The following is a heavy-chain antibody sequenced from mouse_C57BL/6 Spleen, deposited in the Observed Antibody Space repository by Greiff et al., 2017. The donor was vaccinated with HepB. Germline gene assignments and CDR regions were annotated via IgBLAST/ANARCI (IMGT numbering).Heavy chain of an antibody. J-gene: IGHJ2*01. CDR3: ARSGTAQAQFDY. V-gene: IGHV1-18*01. Sequence: EVQLQQSGPELVKPGASVKIPCKASGYTFTDYNMDWVKQSHGKSLEWIGDINPNNGGTNYNQKFKGKATLTVDTSSSTAYMELRSLTSEDTAVYYCARSGTAQAQFDYWGQGTTLTVSS. CDR2: INPNNGGT. CDR1: GYTFTDYN. D-gene: IGHD3-2*02.